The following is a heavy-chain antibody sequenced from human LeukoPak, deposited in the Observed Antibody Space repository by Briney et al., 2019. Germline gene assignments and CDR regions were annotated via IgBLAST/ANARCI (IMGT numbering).Heavy chain of an antibody. CDR1: GFTFSSYS. J-gene: IGHJ4*02. CDR2: ISSSSSTI. CDR3: ARGPDYGSFDY. Sequence: PGGSLRLSCAASGFTFSSYSMNWVRQAPGKGLEWVSYISSSSSTIYYADSVKGRFTISRDNAKNSLYLQVNSLRAEDTAVYYCARGPDYGSFDYWGQGTLVTVSS. D-gene: IGHD3-3*01. V-gene: IGHV3-48*04.